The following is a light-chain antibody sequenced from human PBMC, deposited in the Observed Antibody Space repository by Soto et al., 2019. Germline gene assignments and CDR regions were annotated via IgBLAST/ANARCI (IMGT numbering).Light chain of an antibody. CDR1: QSIGSW. Sequence: DIQMTQSPSTLSASVGDRVTITCRASQSIGSWLAWYQQKPGKAPKLLIYDASSLQSGVPSRFSGSGSGTEFTLTISSLQPDDFATYYCQQHNSYWTFGQGTKVDIK. V-gene: IGKV1-5*01. CDR3: QQHNSYWT. CDR2: DAS. J-gene: IGKJ1*01.